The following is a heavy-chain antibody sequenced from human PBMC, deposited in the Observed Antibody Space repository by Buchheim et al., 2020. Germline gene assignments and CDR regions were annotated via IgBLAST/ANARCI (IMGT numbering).Heavy chain of an antibody. D-gene: IGHD1-26*01. CDR1: GFTFRNAW. V-gene: IGHV3-15*01. CDR3: TSHVGVKEGYYYYYYGMDV. J-gene: IGHJ6*02. Sequence: EVQLVESGGGLVKPGGSLRLSCAASGFTFRNAWVSWVRQAPGKGLEWVGRIKSKTDGGTTDYAAPVKGRFTISRDDSKNTLYLQMNSLKTEDTAVYYCTSHVGVKEGYYYYYYGMDVWGQGTT. CDR2: IKSKTDGGTT.